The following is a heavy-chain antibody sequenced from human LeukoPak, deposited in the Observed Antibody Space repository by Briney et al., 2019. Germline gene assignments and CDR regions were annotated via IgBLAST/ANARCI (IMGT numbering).Heavy chain of an antibody. CDR1: GFTFSHHW. Sequence: GGSLRLSCGASGFTFSHHWMHWVRQVPGKGLVWVSRIDGGGSSTSYADSVKGRFSISRDNAKSTLYLQMSSLRAEGTAVYYCARGPGSSGGAYVGDYWGPGTLVTVSS. V-gene: IGHV3-74*01. D-gene: IGHD3-22*01. CDR3: ARGPGSSGGAYVGDY. CDR2: IDGGGSST. J-gene: IGHJ4*01.